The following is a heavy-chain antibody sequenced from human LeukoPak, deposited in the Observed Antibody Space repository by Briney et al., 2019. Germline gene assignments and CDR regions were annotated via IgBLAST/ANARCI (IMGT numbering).Heavy chain of an antibody. J-gene: IGHJ4*02. V-gene: IGHV3-48*03. D-gene: IGHD3-22*01. Sequence: GGSLRLSCAASGFTFSSYEMDWVRHAPGEGRGWVSYINSNGRTTYYADSVKGRFTISRDNAKNSVYLQMDSLRAEDTAVYFCARDSQWLPDYWGQGTLVTVSS. CDR2: INSNGRTT. CDR3: ARDSQWLPDY. CDR1: GFTFSSYE.